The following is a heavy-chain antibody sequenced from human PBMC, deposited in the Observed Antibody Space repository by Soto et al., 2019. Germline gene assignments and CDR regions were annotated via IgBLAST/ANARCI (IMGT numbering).Heavy chain of an antibody. J-gene: IGHJ4*02. Sequence: GASVKVSCKASGYTFIAYYTHWVRQAPGQGLEWMGWVNPNRGGTSYAQKFQDRVTMTRDTSISTAYMELSRLSSDDTAVYYCAASDSITTTGDYWGQGTLVTVSS. CDR1: GYTFIAYY. CDR2: VNPNRGGT. V-gene: IGHV1-2*02. CDR3: AASDSITTTGDY. D-gene: IGHD1-1*01.